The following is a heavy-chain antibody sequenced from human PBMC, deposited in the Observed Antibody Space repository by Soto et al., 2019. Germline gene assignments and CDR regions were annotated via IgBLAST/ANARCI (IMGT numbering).Heavy chain of an antibody. CDR2: IYYSGST. J-gene: IGHJ5*02. CDR1: GSSISSCY. Sequence: SETLSRTCTLGGSSISSCYWSWIRQPPGKGLEWIGYIYYSGSTNYNPSLKSRVTISVDTSKNQFSLKLSSVTAADTAVYYCARVLFGRGNWFDPWGQGTLVTVS. CDR3: ARVLFGRGNWFDP. V-gene: IGHV4-59*01. D-gene: IGHD3-3*01.